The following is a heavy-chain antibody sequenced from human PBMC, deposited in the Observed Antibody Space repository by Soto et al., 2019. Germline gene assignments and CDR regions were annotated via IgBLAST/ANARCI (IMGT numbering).Heavy chain of an antibody. CDR1: GYTFTSYY. CDR2: INPSGGST. Sequence: GASVKVSCKASGYTFTSYYMHRVRLAPGQGLEWMGIINPSGGSTSYAQKFQGRVTMTRDTSTSTVYMELSSLRSEDTAVYCCARDEGRIRQQLDNDGMDVWGQGTTVTVSS. D-gene: IGHD6-13*01. V-gene: IGHV1-46*01. CDR3: ARDEGRIRQQLDNDGMDV. J-gene: IGHJ6*02.